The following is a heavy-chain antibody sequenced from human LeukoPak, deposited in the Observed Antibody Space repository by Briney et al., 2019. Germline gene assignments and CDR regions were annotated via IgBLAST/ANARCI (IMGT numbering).Heavy chain of an antibody. D-gene: IGHD3-16*02. CDR2: IIPIFGTA. CDR1: GGTFSSYA. J-gene: IGHJ4*02. Sequence: ASVKVSCKASGGTFSSYAISWVRQAPGQGLEWMGGIIPIFGTANYAQKFQGRVTITADKSTSTAYMELSSLRSEDTAVYYCAKDLNMITFGGVIVPGFDYWGQGTLVTVSS. CDR3: AKDLNMITFGGVIVPGFDY. V-gene: IGHV1-69*06.